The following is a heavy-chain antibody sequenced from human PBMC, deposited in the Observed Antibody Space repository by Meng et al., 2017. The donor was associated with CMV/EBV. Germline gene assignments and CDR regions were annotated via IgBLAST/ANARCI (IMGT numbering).Heavy chain of an antibody. D-gene: IGHD2-2*02. J-gene: IGHJ6*02. CDR3: ARYNIVVVPAAIRNYYYYYGMDV. V-gene: IGHV6-1*01. Sequence: SQTLSLTCAISGDSVSSHSAAWNWIRQSPSRGLEWLGRTYYRSKWYNDYAVSVKSRITINPDTSKNQFSLQLNSVTPEDTAVYYCARYNIVVVPAAIRNYYYYYGMDVWGQGTTVTVSS. CDR2: TYYRSKWYN. CDR1: GDSVSSHSAA.